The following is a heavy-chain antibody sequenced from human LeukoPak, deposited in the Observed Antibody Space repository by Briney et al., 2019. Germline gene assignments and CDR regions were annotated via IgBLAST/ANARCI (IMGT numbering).Heavy chain of an antibody. CDR2: IYYSGST. Sequence: SGTLSLTCTVSGGSISSYYWSWIRQPPGKGLEWIGYIYYSGSTNYNPSLKSRVTISVDTSKNQFSLKLSSVTAADTAVYYCAREALRVENYYYYYYMDVWGKGTTVTISS. CDR1: GGSISSYY. V-gene: IGHV4-59*12. CDR3: AREALRVENYYYYYYMDV. J-gene: IGHJ6*03.